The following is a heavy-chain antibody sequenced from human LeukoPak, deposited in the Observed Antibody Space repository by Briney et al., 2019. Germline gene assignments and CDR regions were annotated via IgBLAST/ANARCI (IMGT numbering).Heavy chain of an antibody. CDR3: ARGKYYFDY. CDR1: GVSISSNY. Sequence: SETLSLTCTVSGVSISSNYWSWIRQPPGKGLEWIGYMYYSGNTNYNPSLKSRLTTSLDTSKNQFSLKLSSVTAADTAVYYCARGKYYFDYWGQGTLVTVSS. CDR2: MYYSGNT. V-gene: IGHV4-59*01. J-gene: IGHJ4*02.